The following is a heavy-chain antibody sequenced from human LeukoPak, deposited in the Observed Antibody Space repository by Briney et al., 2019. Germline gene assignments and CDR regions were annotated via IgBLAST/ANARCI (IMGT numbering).Heavy chain of an antibody. CDR3: TTRFGSGIDY. CDR2: IKSKTDGGIT. V-gene: IGHV3-15*01. D-gene: IGHD3-10*01. J-gene: IGHJ4*02. CDR1: GFTFSDHY. Sequence: GGSLRLSCAASGFTFSDHYMDWVRQAPGKGLEWVGRIKSKTDGGITDYAAPVKGKFTISRDDSKNTLYLQMNSLKTEDTAVYYCTTRFGSGIDYWGQGTLVTVSS.